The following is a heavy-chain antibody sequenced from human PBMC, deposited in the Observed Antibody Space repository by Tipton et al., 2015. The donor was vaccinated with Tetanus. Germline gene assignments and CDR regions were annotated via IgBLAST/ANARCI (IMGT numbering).Heavy chain of an antibody. CDR1: GYSFTGYY. CDR3: ASHYGSGSDDAFDI. D-gene: IGHD3-10*01. CDR2: INPNSGGT. V-gene: IGHV1-2*02. Sequence: QSGPEVKKPGASVKVSCKASGYSFTGYYMHWVRQAPGQGLEWMGWINPNSGGTDYAQKFQGRDTMTRDTSISTAYMELSRLRSDDPAVYYWASHYGSGSDDAFDIWGQGTMVTVSS. J-gene: IGHJ3*02.